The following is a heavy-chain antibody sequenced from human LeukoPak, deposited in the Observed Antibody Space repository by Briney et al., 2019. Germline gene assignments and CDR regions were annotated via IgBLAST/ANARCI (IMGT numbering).Heavy chain of an antibody. Sequence: PSETLSLTCAVYGGSFSGYYWSWIRQPPGKGLEWIGEINHSGSTNYNPSLKSRVTISVDTSKNQFSLKLSSVTAADTAVYYCARGFLAIGGVDPWDQGTLVTVSS. J-gene: IGHJ5*02. V-gene: IGHV4-34*01. D-gene: IGHD4-23*01. CDR2: INHSGST. CDR3: ARGFLAIGGVDP. CDR1: GGSFSGYY.